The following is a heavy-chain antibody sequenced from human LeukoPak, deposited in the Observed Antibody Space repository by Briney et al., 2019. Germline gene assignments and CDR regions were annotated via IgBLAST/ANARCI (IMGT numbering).Heavy chain of an antibody. CDR3: AKDFAAYGDYCFDY. Sequence: LLGGSLRLSCAASGFTFDDYGMSWVRQAPGKGLEWVSLISGGGGSTYYADSVKGRFTISRDNSKNSLYLQMNSLRTEDTALYYCAKDFAAYGDYCFDYWGQGTLVTVSS. D-gene: IGHD4-17*01. CDR1: GFTFDDYG. CDR2: ISGGGGST. J-gene: IGHJ4*02. V-gene: IGHV3-43*02.